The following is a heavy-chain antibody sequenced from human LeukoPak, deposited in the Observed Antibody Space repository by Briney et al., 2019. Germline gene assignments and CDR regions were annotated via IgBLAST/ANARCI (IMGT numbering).Heavy chain of an antibody. Sequence: GGSLRLSCAASGFTFSSSWMHWVRPAPGKGRVWVSRINSDGSSTSYADSVKGRFTISRDNSKNTLYLQMNSLRAEDTAVYYCAKDITYSGYVADAFDIWGQGTMVTVSS. CDR1: GFTFSSSW. CDR2: INSDGSST. J-gene: IGHJ3*02. CDR3: AKDITYSGYVADAFDI. V-gene: IGHV3-74*01. D-gene: IGHD5-12*01.